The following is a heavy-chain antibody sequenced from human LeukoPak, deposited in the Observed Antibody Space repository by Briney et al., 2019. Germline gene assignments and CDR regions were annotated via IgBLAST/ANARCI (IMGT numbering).Heavy chain of an antibody. CDR1: GFTFSSYA. CDR3: ARLTSSRNY. J-gene: IGHJ4*02. CDR2: ISYDGSNK. D-gene: IGHD6-6*01. Sequence: GGSLRLSCAASGFTFSSYAMHWVRQAPGKGLEWGAVISYDGSNKYYADSVKGRFTISRDNSKNTLYLQMNSQRAEDTAEYYCARLTSSRNYWGQGTLVTVAS. V-gene: IGHV3-30-3*01.